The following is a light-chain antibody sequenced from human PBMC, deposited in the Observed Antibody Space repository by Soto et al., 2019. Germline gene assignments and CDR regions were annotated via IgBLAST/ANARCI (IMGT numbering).Light chain of an antibody. CDR3: QQYNNLPPMYT. J-gene: IGKJ2*01. CDR2: GAS. V-gene: IGKV3-15*01. Sequence: EIVMTQSPATLSVSPGERATLSCRASQSVSSNLAWYQQKPGQAPRLLIYGASTRATGIPARFSGSGSGTDFTLTISSLQSEDFAVYYCQQYNNLPPMYTLGQGTKLEIK. CDR1: QSVSSN.